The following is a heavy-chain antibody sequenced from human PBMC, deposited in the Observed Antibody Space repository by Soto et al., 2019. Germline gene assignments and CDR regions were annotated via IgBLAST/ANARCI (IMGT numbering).Heavy chain of an antibody. V-gene: IGHV1-46*01. CDR1: GYTFTTYS. CDR3: ARDGGYDVLTGHYILLYYLDN. CDR2: INPSGGRT. J-gene: IGHJ4*02. Sequence: QVHLVQSGAEVKKPGVSVKVSCKASGYTFTTYSMHWVRQTPGHGLEWMGVINPSGGRTSYAQKFQGRVTMTRDTSTSTVHMELSNLRSEDTAVYFCARDGGYDVLTGHYILLYYLDNWGLGTLVTVSS. D-gene: IGHD3-9*01.